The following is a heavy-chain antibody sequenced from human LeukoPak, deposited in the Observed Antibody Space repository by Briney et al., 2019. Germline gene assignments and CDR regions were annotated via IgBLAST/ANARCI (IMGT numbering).Heavy chain of an antibody. V-gene: IGHV3-23*01. J-gene: IGHJ4*02. CDR3: AKDQADCSSSSCYERGFDF. CDR1: GFTFSSYG. D-gene: IGHD2-2*01. CDR2: ISGSGETT. Sequence: PGGSLRLSCAASGFTFSSYGMSWVRQAPGKGLEWVSAISGSGETTYYADSVKGRFTISRDNSKNTLYLQMTSLRAEDTAVYYCAKDQADCSSSSCYERGFDFWGQGTLVTVSS.